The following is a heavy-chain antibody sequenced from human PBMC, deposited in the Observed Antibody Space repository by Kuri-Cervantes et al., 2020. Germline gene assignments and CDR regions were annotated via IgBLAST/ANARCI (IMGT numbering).Heavy chain of an antibody. Sequence: GESLKISCAASGFTFSSYSMNWVRQAPGKGLEWISALSSTGSNTYYADSVKGRFTISRDNSKNTLYLQMNSLRAEDTALYYCAKARQYSGGPVDYWGQGTLVTVSS. CDR3: AKARQYSGGPVDY. CDR2: LSSTGSNT. D-gene: IGHD1-26*01. V-gene: IGHV3-23*01. J-gene: IGHJ4*02. CDR1: GFTFSSYS.